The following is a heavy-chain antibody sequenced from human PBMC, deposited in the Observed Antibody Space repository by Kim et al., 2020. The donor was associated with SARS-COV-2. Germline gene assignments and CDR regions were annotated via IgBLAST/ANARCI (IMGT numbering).Heavy chain of an antibody. CDR3: AKDSGTEYYFDY. V-gene: IGHV3-43*01. J-gene: IGHJ4*02. CDR2: ISWDGGST. D-gene: IGHD5-12*01. CDR1: GFTFDDYT. Sequence: GGSLRLSCAASGFTFDDYTMHWVRQAPGKGLEWVSLISWDGGSTYYADSVKGRFTISRDNSKNSLYLQMNSLRTEDTALYYCAKDSGTEYYFDYWGQGTLVTVSS.